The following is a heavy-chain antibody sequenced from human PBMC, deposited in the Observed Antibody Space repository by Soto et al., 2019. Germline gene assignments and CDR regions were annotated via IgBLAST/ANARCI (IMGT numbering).Heavy chain of an antibody. V-gene: IGHV3-30*18. D-gene: IGHD3-22*01. J-gene: IGHJ4*02. CDR3: AKVISSGSPGTTGRVDY. CDR2: ISYDGSSK. Sequence: QVQLVESGGGVVQPGTSLRLSCAASGFTFSTYGMHWVRQAPGKGLEWVAGISYDGSSKYYADSVKGRFTISRDSSKNTLYLQMNSLRAEDTAVYYCAKVISSGSPGTTGRVDYWGQGTLVTVSS. CDR1: GFTFSTYG.